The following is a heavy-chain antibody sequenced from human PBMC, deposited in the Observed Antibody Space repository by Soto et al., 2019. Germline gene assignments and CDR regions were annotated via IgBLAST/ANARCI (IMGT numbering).Heavy chain of an antibody. V-gene: IGHV4-59*01. J-gene: IGHJ1*01. CDR3: ARVGSSGWSPDG. Sequence: SETLSLTCTDSGGSMRGDYWIWFRQPPGKGLEWIAYIFYSGSASYNPSLKSRVTISVDTSNNQFSLNLNSVTAADTAVYYCARVGSSGWSPDGWGRGTPLTVS. CDR2: IFYSGSA. D-gene: IGHD6-19*01. CDR1: GGSMRGDY.